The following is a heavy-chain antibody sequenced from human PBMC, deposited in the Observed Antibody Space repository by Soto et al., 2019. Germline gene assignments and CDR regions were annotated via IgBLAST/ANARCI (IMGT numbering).Heavy chain of an antibody. Sequence: GESLKISCKGSGYSFTSYWIGWVRQMPGKGLEWMGIIYPGDSDTRYSPSFQGQVTISADKSISTAYLQWSSLKASDTAMYYCARQHFPILGVGTPAFGMEVWGQGTTVTGSS. CDR1: GYSFTSYW. CDR3: ARQHFPILGVGTPAFGMEV. V-gene: IGHV5-51*01. D-gene: IGHD3-3*01. J-gene: IGHJ6*02. CDR2: IYPGDSDT.